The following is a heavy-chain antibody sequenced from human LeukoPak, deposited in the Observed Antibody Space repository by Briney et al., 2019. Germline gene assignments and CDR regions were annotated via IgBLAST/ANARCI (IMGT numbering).Heavy chain of an antibody. CDR1: GYSFTSYW. J-gene: IGHJ6*03. D-gene: IGHD4-11*01. CDR2: IYPGDSDT. Sequence: GESLKISCKGSGYSFTSYWIGWVRQMPGKGLEWMGIIYPGDSDTRYSPSFQGQVTISADKSICTAYLQWSSLKASDTAMYYCARSATTVTTNYYYYYYMDVWGKGTTVTVSS. V-gene: IGHV5-51*01. CDR3: ARSATTVTTNYYYYYYMDV.